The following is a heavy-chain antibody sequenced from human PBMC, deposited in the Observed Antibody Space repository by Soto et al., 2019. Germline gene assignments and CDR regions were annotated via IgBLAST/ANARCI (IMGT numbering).Heavy chain of an antibody. CDR3: ARSTLVVLNYFES. J-gene: IGHJ4*02. CDR2: IFPLTDIP. Sequence: QVQLVQSGTEVKKPGSSVKVSCKTSGGTLRNYPINWVRQAPGQGLEWMGSIFPLTDIPDYAQNFQARLTISADKSTSTAYMELSGLTSDDTAMYFCARSTLVVLNYFESWGQGTLVTVSS. D-gene: IGHD1-1*01. CDR1: GGTLRNYP. V-gene: IGHV1-69*02.